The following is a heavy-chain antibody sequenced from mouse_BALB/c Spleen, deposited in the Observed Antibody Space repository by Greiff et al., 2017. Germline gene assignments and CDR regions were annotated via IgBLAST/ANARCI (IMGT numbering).Heavy chain of an antibody. CDR3: AKSPYDYDEGYAMDY. CDR1: GFTFSSFG. D-gene: IGHD2-4*01. CDR2: ISSGSSTI. V-gene: IGHV5-17*02. Sequence: EVKLMESGGGLVQPGGSRKLSCAASGFTFSSFGMHWVRQAPEKGLEWVAYISSGSSTIYYADTVKGRFTISRDNPKNTLFLQMTSLRSEDTAMYYCAKSPYDYDEGYAMDYWGQGTSVTVSS. J-gene: IGHJ4*01.